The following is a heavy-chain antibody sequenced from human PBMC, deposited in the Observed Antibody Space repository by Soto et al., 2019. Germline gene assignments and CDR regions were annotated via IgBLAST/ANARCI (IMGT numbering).Heavy chain of an antibody. D-gene: IGHD6-13*01. V-gene: IGHV1-3*01. CDR3: ARGGYSSTWSNLLDRSGLDV. Sequence: QVHLVQSGAEVKKPGASVKVSCKPSGYTFISYAIHWVRQAPGQRLEWIGWIDSDNDDTKYSQKFQGRVTITADTSTYTVYMELSGLRSGDTAVYYCARGGYSSTWSNLLDRSGLDVWGQGTTVTVSS. J-gene: IGHJ6*02. CDR2: IDSDNDDT. CDR1: GYTFISYA.